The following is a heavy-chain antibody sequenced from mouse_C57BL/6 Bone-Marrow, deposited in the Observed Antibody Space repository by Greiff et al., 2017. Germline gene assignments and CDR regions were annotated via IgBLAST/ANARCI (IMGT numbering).Heavy chain of an antibody. CDR1: EYEFPSHD. CDR3: ARHGTTVPFAY. Sequence: DVKLQESGGGLVQPGESLKLSCESNEYEFPSHDMSWVRKTPEKRLELVAAINSDGGSTYYPDTMARRFIISRDNTKKTLYLQMSSLRSEDTALYYCARHGTTVPFAYWGQGTLVTVSA. CDR2: INSDGGST. J-gene: IGHJ3*01. V-gene: IGHV5-2*01. D-gene: IGHD1-1*01.